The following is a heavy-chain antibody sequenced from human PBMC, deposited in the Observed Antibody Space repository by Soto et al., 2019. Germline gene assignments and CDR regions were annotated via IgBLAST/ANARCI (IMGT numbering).Heavy chain of an antibody. Sequence: QLVESGGGLFQAGGSTRLSCLASGITVSRYDMAWVRQAPGKGLEWASIIQTGGATYYTDSAQGRFTISRDNSRNTVYLQMSSLRVEDTGVYSCVRVLFDSGVVDFWGQGSPITVS. CDR1: GITVSRYD. CDR2: IQTGGAT. V-gene: IGHV3-53*01. D-gene: IGHD3-10*01. CDR3: VRVLFDSGVVDF. J-gene: IGHJ4*02.